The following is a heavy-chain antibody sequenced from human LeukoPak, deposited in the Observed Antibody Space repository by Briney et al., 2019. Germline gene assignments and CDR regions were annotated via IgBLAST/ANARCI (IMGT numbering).Heavy chain of an antibody. Sequence: SETLSLTCAVSGGSISGYYWSWIRQSPDKGLEWIGYIYYSGSTNYNPSLQSRVTISVDTSKNQFSLKISSVTAADTAVYYCARVAIPYDISPYYDGYMDVWGKGTTVTVSS. V-gene: IGHV4-59*01. CDR3: ARVAIPYDISPYYDGYMDV. CDR2: IYYSGST. J-gene: IGHJ6*03. D-gene: IGHD3-22*01. CDR1: GGSISGYY.